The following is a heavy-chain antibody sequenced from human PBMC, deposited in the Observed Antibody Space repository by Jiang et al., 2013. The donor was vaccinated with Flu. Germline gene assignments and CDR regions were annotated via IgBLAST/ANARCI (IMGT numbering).Heavy chain of an antibody. D-gene: IGHD2-21*01. J-gene: IGHJ6*02. Sequence: LLKPSETLSLTCTVSGGSISSSSYYWGWIRQPPGKGLEWIGSIYYSGSTYYNPSLKSRVTISVDTSKNQSSLKLSSVTAADTAVYYCARQGAGIYYYYYYGMDVWGQGTTVTVSS. CDR3: ARQGAGIYYYYYYGMDV. V-gene: IGHV4-39*07. CDR1: GGSISSSSYY. CDR2: IYYSGST.